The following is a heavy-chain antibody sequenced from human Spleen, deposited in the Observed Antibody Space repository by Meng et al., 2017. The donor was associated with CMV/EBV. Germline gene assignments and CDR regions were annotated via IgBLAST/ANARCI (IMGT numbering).Heavy chain of an antibody. J-gene: IGHJ4*02. CDR1: GYRFTDHY. D-gene: IGHD2/OR15-2a*01. CDR2: IYPNSGGT. CDR3: ARGKIEGDDFDY. Sequence: ASVKVSCKASGYRFTDHYFHWVRQAPGQGLEWMGWIYPNSGGTHYAQKFQGRVTMTRDTSIGTGYMDLSRLRSDDTAVYFCARGKIEGDDFDYWGQGTPVTVSS. V-gene: IGHV1-2*02.